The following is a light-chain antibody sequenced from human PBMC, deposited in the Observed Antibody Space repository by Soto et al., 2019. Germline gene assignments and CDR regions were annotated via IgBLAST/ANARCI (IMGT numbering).Light chain of an antibody. Sequence: DIQMTQSPSTLSASVGDRVTITCRASQNINTWLSWHQQKPGKAPKLLIYAASTLQSGVPLRFSGTGSGTEFTLTISSLQPDDFATYYCQQYHSYSTVGQGTKVDI. V-gene: IGKV1-5*03. CDR2: AAS. CDR1: QNINTW. J-gene: IGKJ1*01. CDR3: QQYHSYST.